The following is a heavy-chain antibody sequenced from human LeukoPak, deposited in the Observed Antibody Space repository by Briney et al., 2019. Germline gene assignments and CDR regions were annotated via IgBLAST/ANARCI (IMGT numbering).Heavy chain of an antibody. Sequence: GASVKVSCKASGYTFTSYDINWVRQATGQGLEWMGWMNPNSGNTGYAQKFQGRVTMTRNTSISTAYMELSSLRSEDTAVYYCARGRTYYDFWSGYYRAAFDIWGQGTMVTVSS. D-gene: IGHD3-3*01. CDR2: MNPNSGNT. J-gene: IGHJ3*02. CDR1: GYTFTSYD. CDR3: ARGRTYYDFWSGYYRAAFDI. V-gene: IGHV1-8*01.